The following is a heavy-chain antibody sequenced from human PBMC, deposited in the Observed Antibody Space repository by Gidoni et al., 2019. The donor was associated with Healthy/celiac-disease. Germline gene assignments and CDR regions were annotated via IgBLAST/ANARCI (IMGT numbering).Heavy chain of an antibody. CDR1: GFTFSSYG. CDR3: ARDLWFGEPPTYGMDV. V-gene: IGHV3-33*01. Sequence: QVQLVESGGGVVQPGRSLRLPCAASGFTFSSYGMHWVRQAPGKGLEWVAVIWYDGSNKCYADSVKGRFTISRDNSKNTLYLQMNSLRAEDTAVYYCARDLWFGEPPTYGMDVWGQGTTVTVSS. J-gene: IGHJ6*02. CDR2: IWYDGSNK. D-gene: IGHD3-10*01.